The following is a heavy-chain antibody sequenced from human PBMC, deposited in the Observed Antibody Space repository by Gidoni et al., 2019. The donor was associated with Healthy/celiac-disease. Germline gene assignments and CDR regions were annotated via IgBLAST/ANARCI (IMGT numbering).Heavy chain of an antibody. Sequence: QVQLVASGGGVVQPGRSLRLSCAASGFTFSSYGMHWVRQAPGKGLEWVAVIWYDGSNKYYADSVKGRFTISRDNSKNTLYLQMNSLRAEDTAVYYCARGGSGPIYYFDYWGQGTLVTVSS. CDR3: ARGGSGPIYYFDY. J-gene: IGHJ4*02. V-gene: IGHV3-33*01. CDR2: IWYDGSNK. CDR1: GFTFSSYG. D-gene: IGHD2-15*01.